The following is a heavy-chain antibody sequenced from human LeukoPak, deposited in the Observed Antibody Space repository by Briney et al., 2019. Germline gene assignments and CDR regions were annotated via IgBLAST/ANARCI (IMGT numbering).Heavy chain of an antibody. D-gene: IGHD3-3*01. Sequence: GGSLRLSCAASGFTVSSNYMSWVRQAPGKGLEWVAFIRYDEDDKYYADSVKGRFTISRDFSKNTLYLQMNRLRAEDTAVYFCAKSAAAYYDLLSGYDAFDIWGQGTTVTVSS. CDR2: IRYDEDDK. J-gene: IGHJ3*02. CDR1: GFTVSSNY. CDR3: AKSAAAYYDLLSGYDAFDI. V-gene: IGHV3-30*02.